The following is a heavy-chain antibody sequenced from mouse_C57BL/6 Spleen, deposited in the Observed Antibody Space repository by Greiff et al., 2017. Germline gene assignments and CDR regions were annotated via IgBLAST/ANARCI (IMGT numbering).Heavy chain of an antibody. CDR2: IDPSDSYT. CDR1: GYTFTSYW. D-gene: IGHD1-1*01. Sequence: QVQLQQPGAELVMPGASVKLSCKASGYTFTSYWMHWVKQRPGQGLEWIGEIDPSDSYTNYNQKFKGKSTLTVDKSSSTAYMQLSSLTSEDSAVYYCASLTGWYFDVWGTGTTVTVSS. CDR3: ASLTGWYFDV. J-gene: IGHJ1*03. V-gene: IGHV1-69*01.